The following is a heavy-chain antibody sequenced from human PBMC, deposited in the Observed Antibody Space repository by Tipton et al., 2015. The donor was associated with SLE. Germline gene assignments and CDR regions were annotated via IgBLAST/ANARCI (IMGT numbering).Heavy chain of an antibody. CDR3: TRDGGRKGDFDY. D-gene: IGHD1-26*01. V-gene: IGHV3-73*01. J-gene: IGHJ4*02. CDR1: GFTFSVSS. CDR2: IRTKTNDYAT. Sequence: GSLRLSCAASGFTFSVSSMNWVRQASEKGLEWVGRIRTKTNDYATAYAASVTGRFTMSRDDSNNMVYLQMNSLKTEDTAIYYCTRDGGRKGDFDYWGQGTLVTVSS.